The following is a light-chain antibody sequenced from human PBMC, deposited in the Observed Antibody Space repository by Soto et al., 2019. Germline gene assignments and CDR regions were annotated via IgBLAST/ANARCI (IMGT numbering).Light chain of an antibody. CDR3: SSYTSSSTHVV. V-gene: IGLV2-14*01. CDR2: EVT. Sequence: QSALTQPASVSGSPGQSITISCTGTSSDVGSYNYVSWYQQHPGKAPKVMIYEVTNRPSGVSHRFSGSKSGYTASLTISGLKAEDEADYYRSSYTSSSTHVVFGGGTKVTVL. CDR1: SSDVGSYNY. J-gene: IGLJ2*01.